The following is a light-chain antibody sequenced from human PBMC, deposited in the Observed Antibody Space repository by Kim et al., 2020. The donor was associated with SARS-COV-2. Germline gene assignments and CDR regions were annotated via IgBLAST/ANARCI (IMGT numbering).Light chain of an antibody. CDR3: QQSYATPLFT. J-gene: IGKJ3*01. CDR2: AAS. Sequence: SVVDRVTITCRASQSISNYLNWYQKKPGKAPKLLIYAASNLQRGVPSRFSGRGSGTDFTLTIISLQPEDFATYYCQQSYATPLFTFGPGTKVDIK. V-gene: IGKV1-39*01. CDR1: QSISNY.